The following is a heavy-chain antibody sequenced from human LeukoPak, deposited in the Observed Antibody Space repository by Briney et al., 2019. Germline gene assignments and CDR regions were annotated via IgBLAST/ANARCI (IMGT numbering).Heavy chain of an antibody. J-gene: IGHJ4*02. Sequence: GGSLRLSCAASGVTVGTNSMSWARQSPGKGLEWVSVIYSGGSTYNADSVNGRFTVSRDNSKNTVYLQMNSLRAEDTAVYYCASPAVWGELSLRYWGQGTLVTVSS. CDR3: ASPAVWGELSLRY. CDR1: GVTVGTNS. V-gene: IGHV3-53*01. D-gene: IGHD3-16*02. CDR2: IYSGGST.